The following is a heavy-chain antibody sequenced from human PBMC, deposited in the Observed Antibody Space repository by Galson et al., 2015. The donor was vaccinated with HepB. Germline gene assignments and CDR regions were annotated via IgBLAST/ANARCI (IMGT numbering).Heavy chain of an antibody. Sequence: SVKVSCKASGYTFTSFYIHWVRQAPGQGLEWMGLMNPNSSVPNYAQKFQGRVTMTRDTSISTAYMDLSRLTSDDTAVYYCARDLLDGFDIWGQGTMVTVSS. CDR2: MNPNSSVP. J-gene: IGHJ3*02. CDR3: ARDLLDGFDI. V-gene: IGHV1-2*02. CDR1: GYTFTSFY. D-gene: IGHD2-15*01.